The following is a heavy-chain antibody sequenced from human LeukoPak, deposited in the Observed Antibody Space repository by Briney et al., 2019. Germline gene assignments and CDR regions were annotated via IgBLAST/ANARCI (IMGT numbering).Heavy chain of an antibody. CDR2: IYYSGST. V-gene: IGHV4-31*03. CDR1: GGSISSGGYY. CDR3: ARILIVVVPAATGGFDP. D-gene: IGHD2-2*01. J-gene: IGHJ5*02. Sequence: SQTLSLTCTVSGGSISSGGYYWSWIRQHPGKGLEWFGYIYYSGSTYYNPSLKSRVTISVDTSKNQFSLKLSSVTAADTAVYYCARILIVVVPAATGGFDPWGQGTLVTVSS.